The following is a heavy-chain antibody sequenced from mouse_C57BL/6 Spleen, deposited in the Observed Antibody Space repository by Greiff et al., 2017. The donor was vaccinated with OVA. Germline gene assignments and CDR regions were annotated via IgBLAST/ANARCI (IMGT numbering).Heavy chain of an antibody. V-gene: IGHV5-6*01. J-gene: IGHJ2*01. CDR2: ISSGGSYT. CDR1: GFTFSSYG. Sequence: EVMLVESGGDLVKPGGSLKLPCAASGFTFSSYGMSWVRQTPDKRLEWVATISSGGSYTYYPDSVKGRFTISRDNAKNTLYLQMSSLKSEDTAMYYCTRDHFGYWGQGTTLTVSS. CDR3: TRDHFGY.